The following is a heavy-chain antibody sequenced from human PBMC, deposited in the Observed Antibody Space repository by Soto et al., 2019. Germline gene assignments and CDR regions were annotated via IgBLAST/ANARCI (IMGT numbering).Heavy chain of an antibody. CDR3: SISRFLYCSGGSCRGTYFDY. D-gene: IGHD2-15*01. Sequence: SETLSLTCTVSGGSINNHYWSWIRQPPGKGLEWLGYVYYNGITNYNPSLKSRVTMSVDTSKIQLSLNLTSLTAVDTAIYYCSISRFLYCSGGSCRGTYFDYWGQGTLVTVSS. CDR1: GGSINNHY. J-gene: IGHJ4*02. CDR2: VYYNGIT. V-gene: IGHV4-59*11.